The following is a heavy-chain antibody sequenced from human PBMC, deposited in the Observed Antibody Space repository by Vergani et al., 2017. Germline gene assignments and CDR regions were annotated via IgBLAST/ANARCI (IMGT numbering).Heavy chain of an antibody. CDR2: INPNSGGT. D-gene: IGHD3-22*01. V-gene: IGHV1-2*02. J-gene: IGHJ6*02. CDR1: GYTFTGYY. CDR3: ARDEIVASQILDYYYYGMDV. Sequence: QVQLVQSGAEVKKPGASVKVSCKASGYTFTGYYMHWVRQAPGQGLEWMGWINPNSGGTNYAQKLQGRVTMTTDTSTSTAYMELRSLRSDDTAVYYCARDEIVASQILDYYYYGMDVWGQGTTVTVSS.